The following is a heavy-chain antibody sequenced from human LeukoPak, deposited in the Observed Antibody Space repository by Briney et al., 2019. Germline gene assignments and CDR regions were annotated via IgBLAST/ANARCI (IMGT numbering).Heavy chain of an antibody. Sequence: GGSLRLSCAASGFSFMNAWMIWVRQAPGKGLEWVGRIKSNADGGTPDYAAPARGRFTISRDDSKNTLYLKMNSLKTEDTAVYYCTTFYHEYSPYWGRGTLVTVSS. CDR3: TTFYHEYSPY. V-gene: IGHV3-15*01. D-gene: IGHD2/OR15-2a*01. J-gene: IGHJ4*02. CDR1: GFSFMNAW. CDR2: IKSNADGGTP.